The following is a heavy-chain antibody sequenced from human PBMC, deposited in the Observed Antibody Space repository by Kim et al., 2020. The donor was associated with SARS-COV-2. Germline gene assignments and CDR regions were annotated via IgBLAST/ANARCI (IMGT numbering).Heavy chain of an antibody. Sequence: AQKFQGRVTITADESTSTAYMELSSLRSEDTAVYNCARGSIAAAGGNFDYWGQGTLVTVSS. CDR3: ARGSIAAAGGNFDY. J-gene: IGHJ4*02. D-gene: IGHD6-13*01. V-gene: IGHV1-69*01.